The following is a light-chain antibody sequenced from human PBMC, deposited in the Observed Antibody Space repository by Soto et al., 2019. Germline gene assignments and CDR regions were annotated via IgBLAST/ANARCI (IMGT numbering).Light chain of an antibody. Sequence: EIVMTQSPATLSVSPGERATLSCRASQSVSSNLAWYQQKPGQAPRLLIYGASTRATGIPARFSGSGSGTEFTLTISSLQSEDIAAEYSQQYTNWPQTVGPGTKV. J-gene: IGKJ1*01. CDR1: QSVSSN. CDR2: GAS. CDR3: QQYTNWPQT. V-gene: IGKV3-15*01.